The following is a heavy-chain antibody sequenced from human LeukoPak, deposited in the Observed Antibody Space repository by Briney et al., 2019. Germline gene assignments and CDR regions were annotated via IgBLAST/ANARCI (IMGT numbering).Heavy chain of an antibody. CDR2: ISDYNGNT. CDR1: GYTFTSYG. D-gene: IGHD4-11*01. Sequence: ASVKVSCKASGYTFTSYGISWVRQAPGQGLEWMGWISDYNGNTNYAQKLQGRVTMATDTSTSTAYMELRSLRSDDTAVYYCARDLYRDSLPVSWFDPWGQGTLVTVSS. CDR3: ARDLYRDSLPVSWFDP. V-gene: IGHV1-18*01. J-gene: IGHJ5*02.